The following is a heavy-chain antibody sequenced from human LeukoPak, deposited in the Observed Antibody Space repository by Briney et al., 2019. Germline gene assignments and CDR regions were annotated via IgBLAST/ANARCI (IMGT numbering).Heavy chain of an antibody. J-gene: IGHJ4*02. CDR3: ANGGYSYGQFYYFDY. CDR2: ISGSGGST. D-gene: IGHD5-18*01. V-gene: IGHV3-23*01. CDR1: GFTFSSYA. Sequence: QSGGSLRLPCAASGFTFSSYAMSWVRQAPGKGLEWVSAISGSGGSTYYADSVKGRFTISRDNSKNTLYLQMNSLRAEDTAVYYCANGGYSYGQFYYFDYWGQGTLVTVSS.